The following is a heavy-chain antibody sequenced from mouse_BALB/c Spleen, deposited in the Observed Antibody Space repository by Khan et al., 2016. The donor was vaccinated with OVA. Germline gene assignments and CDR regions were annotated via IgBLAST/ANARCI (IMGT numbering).Heavy chain of an antibody. D-gene: IGHD1-2*01. CDR3: ARDRFTRSTAWFAY. CDR1: GFTFSSYG. V-gene: IGHV5-6*01. Sequence: EVELVESGGDLVKPGGSLNLSCEASGFTFSSYGMSWLRQTPDKRLEWVATISNGGSYTYFPDSVKGRLTISRDNAKNTLYLQMSSLKSEDTAMYYCARDRFTRSTAWFAYWGQGTLVTVFA. CDR2: ISNGGSYT. J-gene: IGHJ3*01.